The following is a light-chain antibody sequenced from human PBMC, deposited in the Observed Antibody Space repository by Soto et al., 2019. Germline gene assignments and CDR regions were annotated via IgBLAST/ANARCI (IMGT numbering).Light chain of an antibody. V-gene: IGLV2-18*02. CDR3: NSYTSSSTYV. CDR2: EVS. J-gene: IGLJ1*01. CDR1: SCDVGSYNR. Sequence: QSALTQPPSVSGSPGQSVTISCTGTSCDVGSYNRVSWYQHPPGTAPKLMIYEVSNRPSGVPDRFSGSKSGNTASLTISGLQAEDEAYYYCNSYTSSSTYVFGTGTKLTVL.